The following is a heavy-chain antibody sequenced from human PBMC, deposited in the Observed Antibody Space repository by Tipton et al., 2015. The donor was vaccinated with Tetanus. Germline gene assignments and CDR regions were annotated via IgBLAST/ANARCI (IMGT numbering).Heavy chain of an antibody. D-gene: IGHD1-1*01. CDR1: GFTFRSYS. Sequence: SLRLSCAASGFTFRSYSMNWVRQAPGKGLEWVSSISSSSIYIYTTDSVKGRFTISRDNAKSSLYLQMNSLRAEDTAVYYCASAEPTDLKYYLDYWGQGTLVTVSS. V-gene: IGHV3-21*01. J-gene: IGHJ4*02. CDR2: ISSSSIYI. CDR3: ASAEPTDLKYYLDY.